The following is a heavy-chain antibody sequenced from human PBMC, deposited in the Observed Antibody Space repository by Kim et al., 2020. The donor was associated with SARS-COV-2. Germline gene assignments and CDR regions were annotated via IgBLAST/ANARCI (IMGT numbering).Heavy chain of an antibody. D-gene: IGHD2-15*01. J-gene: IGHJ4*02. CDR3: ASRFVTPLRDAVGGGSHVDY. CDR2: INHSGST. CDR1: GGSFSGYY. Sequence: SETLSLTCAVYGGSFSGYYWSWIRQPPGKGLEWIGEINHSGSTNYNPSLKSRVTISVDTSKNQFSLKLSSVTAADTAVYYCASRFVTPLRDAVGGGSHVDYWGQGTLVTVSS. V-gene: IGHV4-34*01.